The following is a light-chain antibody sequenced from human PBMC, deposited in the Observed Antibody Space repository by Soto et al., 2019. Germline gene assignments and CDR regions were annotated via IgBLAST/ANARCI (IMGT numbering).Light chain of an antibody. V-gene: IGKV1-12*01. CDR3: QQTHSLPLS. J-gene: IGKJ3*01. Sequence: IQMTQSPSSVSASVGDRVTMTCRASQGVGGWLAWYQQKPGKVPKLLIYATSSLHSGVPSRFSGSGSGTDFTLSISSLQPEDFATYYCQQTHSLPLSFXPGTKVDIK. CDR1: QGVGGW. CDR2: ATS.